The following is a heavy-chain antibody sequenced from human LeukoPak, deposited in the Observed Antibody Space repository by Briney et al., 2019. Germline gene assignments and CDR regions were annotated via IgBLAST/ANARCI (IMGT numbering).Heavy chain of an antibody. V-gene: IGHV3-7*03. D-gene: IGHD3-22*01. CDR1: GFTFSSFW. J-gene: IGHJ4*02. Sequence: PGKSLRLSCAASGFTFSSFWMSWVRQAPGKGLEWVANIKQDGSERDYADSVKGRFTIARDNARKSLYLQMNSLRADDTAVYYCARDGYYDSRSYHITTFDYWGQGTLVTVSS. CDR2: IKQDGSER. CDR3: ARDGYYDSRSYHITTFDY.